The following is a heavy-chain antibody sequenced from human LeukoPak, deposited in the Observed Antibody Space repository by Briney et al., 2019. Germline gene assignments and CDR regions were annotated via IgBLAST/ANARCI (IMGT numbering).Heavy chain of an antibody. CDR1: GYTFTSYG. J-gene: IGHJ6*02. V-gene: IGHV1-18*01. Sequence: RASVKVSCKASGYTFTSYGISWVRQAPGQGLEWMGWISAYNGNTNYAQKLQGRVTMTTDTSTSTAYMELRGLRSDDTAVYYCAGRDDSSYNSGMDVGGQGTTVTVSS. CDR3: AGRDDSSYNSGMDV. CDR2: ISAYNGNT. D-gene: IGHD3-22*01.